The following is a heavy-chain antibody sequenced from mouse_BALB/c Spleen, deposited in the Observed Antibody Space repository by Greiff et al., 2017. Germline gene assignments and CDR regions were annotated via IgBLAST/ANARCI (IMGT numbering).Heavy chain of an antibody. Sequence: QVQLQQSGAELVRPGVSVKISCKGSGYTFTDYAMHWVKQSHAKSLEWIGVISTYYGDASYNQKFKGKATMTVDKSSSTAYMELARLTSEDSAIYYCASPHYGNYGFAYWGQGTLVTVSA. CDR3: ASPHYGNYGFAY. V-gene: IGHV1S137*01. CDR1: GYTFTDYA. D-gene: IGHD2-1*01. CDR2: ISTYYGDA. J-gene: IGHJ3*01.